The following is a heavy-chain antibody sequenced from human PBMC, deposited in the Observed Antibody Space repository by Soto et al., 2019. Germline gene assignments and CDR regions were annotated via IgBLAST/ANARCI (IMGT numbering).Heavy chain of an antibody. V-gene: IGHV4-59*08. CDR2: IYYSGNT. Sequence: QVQLQESGPGLVKPSETLSLTCTVSGGSISSYYWSWIRQPPGKGLEWIGYIYYSGNTNYNPSLKSRVTISVDTSQNQFSLRLSSVTAADTAVYYCARHSSGSRGWFDPWGQGTLVTVSS. CDR1: GGSISSYY. D-gene: IGHD3-10*01. J-gene: IGHJ5*02. CDR3: ARHSSGSRGWFDP.